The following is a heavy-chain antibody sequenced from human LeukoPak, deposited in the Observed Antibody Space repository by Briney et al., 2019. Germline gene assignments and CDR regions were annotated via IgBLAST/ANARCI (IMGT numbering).Heavy chain of an antibody. J-gene: IGHJ5*02. CDR1: GGSISGSTYY. CDR2: IYYSGST. D-gene: IGHD6-13*01. V-gene: IGHV4-39*02. Sequence: SETLSLTCTVSGGSISGSTYYWAWIRQPPGKGLEWIGSIYYSGSTHYNPSLKSRITMSVGTSKNHFSLKLTSVTAADTAVYYCARRSRAAAIKGNWFDPWGQGTPVTVSS. CDR3: ARRSRAAAIKGNWFDP.